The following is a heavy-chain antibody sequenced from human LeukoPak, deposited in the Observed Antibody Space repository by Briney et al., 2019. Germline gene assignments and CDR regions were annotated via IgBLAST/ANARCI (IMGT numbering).Heavy chain of an antibody. CDR1: GGTFSSYA. Sequence: ASVKVSCKASGGTFSSYAISWVRQAPGQGLEWMGGIIPIFGTANYAQKFQGRVTITADESTSTAYMELSSLRSEDTAVYYCARDRLGSRYFDLWGRGTLVTVSS. D-gene: IGHD6-25*01. CDR2: IIPIFGTA. J-gene: IGHJ2*01. CDR3: ARDRLGSRYFDL. V-gene: IGHV1-69*13.